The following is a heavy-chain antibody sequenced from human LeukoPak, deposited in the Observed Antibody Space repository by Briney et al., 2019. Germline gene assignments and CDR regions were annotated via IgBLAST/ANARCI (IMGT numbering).Heavy chain of an antibody. CDR2: IWSDGGNK. CDR1: GFTFSSHG. Sequence: GGPLRLSGAASGFTFSSHGMHWVRQAPGKGLDWVAIIWSDGGNKYYADSVQGRFTISRDNSKNTLYLQMNSLRAEDTAVYYCARDAFDIWGQGTMVTVSS. J-gene: IGHJ3*02. CDR3: ARDAFDI. V-gene: IGHV3-33*01.